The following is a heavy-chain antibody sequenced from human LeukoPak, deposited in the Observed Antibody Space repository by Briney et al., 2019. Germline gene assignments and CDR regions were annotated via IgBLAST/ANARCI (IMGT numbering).Heavy chain of an antibody. CDR2: IFTSGIT. D-gene: IGHD2-21*01. V-gene: IGHV4-4*07. Sequence: SETLSLTCTVSGGSISTYYWSWIRQPAGKGLEWIERIFTSGITHYNPSLKSRVTMSIDTSKNQFSLRLSSVTAADTAVYYCARVFDKDVWGKGTTVTVSS. J-gene: IGHJ6*03. CDR1: GGSISTYY. CDR3: ARVFDKDV.